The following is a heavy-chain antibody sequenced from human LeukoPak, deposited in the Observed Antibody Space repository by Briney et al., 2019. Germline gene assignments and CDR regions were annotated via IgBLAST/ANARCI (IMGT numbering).Heavy chain of an antibody. Sequence: SQTLSLTCTVSGGSITGGNYDWSWVRQPAGKGLEWIGRIYTSWSNNYNPSLKSRVAISQDTSKNQVSLKLISVTAADTAIYYCARRVGWNAFDIWGQGTVVTVSS. J-gene: IGHJ3*02. V-gene: IGHV4-61*02. CDR1: GGSITGGNYD. CDR3: ARRVGWNAFDI. CDR2: IYTSWSN. D-gene: IGHD1-26*01.